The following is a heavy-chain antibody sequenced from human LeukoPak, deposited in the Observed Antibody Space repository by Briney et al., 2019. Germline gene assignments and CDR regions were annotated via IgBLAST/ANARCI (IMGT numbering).Heavy chain of an antibody. CDR1: GFTFSTYW. J-gene: IGHJ1*01. V-gene: IGHV3-74*01. Sequence: GGSLRLSCAASGFTFSTYWMHWVRQAPGKGLVWVSRIKSDGGTNYADSVKGRFAISRDSAKKTVSLQMNSLRPEDTGVYYCARAPSEIGGYYPEYFRHWGQGTLVTVSS. CDR2: IKSDGGT. CDR3: ARAPSEIGGYYPEYFRH. D-gene: IGHD3-22*01.